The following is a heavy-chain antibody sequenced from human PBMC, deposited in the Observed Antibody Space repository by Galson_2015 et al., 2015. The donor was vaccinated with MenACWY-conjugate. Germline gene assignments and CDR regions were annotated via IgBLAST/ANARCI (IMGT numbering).Heavy chain of an antibody. V-gene: IGHV3-21*01. D-gene: IGHD2-2*01. Sequence: SLRLSCAASGFTFSSYGMDWVRQAPGKGLEWVSSISSSSSYIYYADSVKGRFTISRDNAKNSLYLQMNSLRAEDTAVYYCARVTVPYYYYGMDVWGQGTTVTVSS. CDR1: GFTFSSYG. J-gene: IGHJ6*02. CDR3: ARVTVPYYYYGMDV. CDR2: ISSSSSYI.